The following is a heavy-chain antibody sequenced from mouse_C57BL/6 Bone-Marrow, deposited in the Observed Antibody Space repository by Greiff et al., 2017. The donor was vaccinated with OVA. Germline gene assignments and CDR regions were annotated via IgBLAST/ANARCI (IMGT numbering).Heavy chain of an antibody. V-gene: IGHV2-2*01. J-gene: IGHJ2*01. D-gene: IGHD1-1*01. CDR1: GFSLTSYG. CDR3: ARNSLYYGSSYANYFDY. CDR2: IWSGGST. Sequence: VMLVESGPGLVQPSQSLSITCTVSGFSLTSYGVHWVRQSPGKGLEWLGVIWSGGSTDYNAAFISRLSISKDNSKSQVFFKMNSLQADDTAIYYCARNSLYYGSSYANYFDYWGQGTTLTVSS.